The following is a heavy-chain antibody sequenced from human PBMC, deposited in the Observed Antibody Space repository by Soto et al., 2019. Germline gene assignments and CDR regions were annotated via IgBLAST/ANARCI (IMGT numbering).Heavy chain of an antibody. D-gene: IGHD4-17*01. J-gene: IGHJ4*02. CDR3: ARAASGNRVTTYWYYFDY. CDR2: IYSVGTT. CDR1: GFTVSSSD. Sequence: GGSLRLSCAASGFTVSSSDMSWVRQAPGKGLEWVSVIYSVGTTYYADSVKGRFTVSRDDSKNTLCLQMNSLRAEDTAVYYCARAASGNRVTTYWYYFDYWGQGTLVTVSS. V-gene: IGHV3-66*01.